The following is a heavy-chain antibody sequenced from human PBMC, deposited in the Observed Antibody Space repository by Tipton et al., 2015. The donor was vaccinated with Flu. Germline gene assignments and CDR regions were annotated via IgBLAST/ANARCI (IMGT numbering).Heavy chain of an antibody. J-gene: IGHJ5*02. V-gene: IGHV4-38-2*01. Sequence: TLSLTCSVSGDSIGSDYFWGWIRQPPGQGLEWIVNVHRTGNPYYNTSLQSRVTISVNTSRNKFFLLLSSVTAAATAVDYCSRRDYRNYVSGPTNWFDPWGQGPLVTLS. D-gene: IGHD4-11*01. CDR2: VHRTGNP. CDR3: SRRDYRNYVSGPTNWFDP. CDR1: GDSIGSDYF.